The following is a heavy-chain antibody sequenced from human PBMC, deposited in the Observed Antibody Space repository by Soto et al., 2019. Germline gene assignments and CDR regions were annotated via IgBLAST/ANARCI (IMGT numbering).Heavy chain of an antibody. V-gene: IGHV3-30*18. CDR2: ISYDGSNK. Sequence: QVQLVESGGGVVQPGKSLRLSCVASGFTFSSHGMHWVRQAPGKGLEWVAVISYDGSNKYYADSVKGRFTISRDNSKNTVYLQMNSLRAEDTAVYYWAKDRGTSAARVWGHYYVMDVWGQGTTVTVSS. CDR1: GFTFSSHG. D-gene: IGHD3-10*01. CDR3: AKDRGTSAARVWGHYYVMDV. J-gene: IGHJ6*02.